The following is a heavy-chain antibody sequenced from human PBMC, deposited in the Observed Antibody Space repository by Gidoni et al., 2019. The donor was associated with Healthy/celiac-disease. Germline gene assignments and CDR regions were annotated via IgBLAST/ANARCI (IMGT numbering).Heavy chain of an antibody. CDR3: ARVEGYCSSTSCYSYYYYYGMDV. CDR2: IKQDGSEK. J-gene: IGHJ6*02. Sequence: EVQLVESGGGLVQPGGSLRLSCAASGFPFRRYCMRWVRQAPGKGLEWVANIKQDGSEKDYVDSVKGRFTISRDNAKNSLYLQMNSLRAEDTAVYYCARVEGYCSSTSCYSYYYYYGMDVWGQGTTVTVSS. V-gene: IGHV3-7*04. CDR1: GFPFRRYC. D-gene: IGHD2-2*01.